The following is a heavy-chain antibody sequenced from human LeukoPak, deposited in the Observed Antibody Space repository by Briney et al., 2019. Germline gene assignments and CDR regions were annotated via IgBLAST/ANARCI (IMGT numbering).Heavy chain of an antibody. V-gene: IGHV1-2*02. CDR2: INPNSGGT. Sequence: VSVKVSCKASGYTFTGYYMHWVRQAPGQGLEWMGWINPNSGGTNYAQKFQGRVTMTRDTSISTAYMELSRLRSDDTAVYYCARDVAVAGPVYYYYYGMDVWGQGTTVTVSS. D-gene: IGHD6-19*01. CDR3: ARDVAVAGPVYYYYYGMDV. CDR1: GYTFTGYY. J-gene: IGHJ6*02.